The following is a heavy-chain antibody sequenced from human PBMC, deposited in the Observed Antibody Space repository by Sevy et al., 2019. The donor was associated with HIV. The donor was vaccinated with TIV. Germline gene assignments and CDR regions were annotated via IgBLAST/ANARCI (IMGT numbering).Heavy chain of an antibody. CDR2: ISSSSSYI. Sequence: GGSLRLSCAASGFTFSSYSMNWVRQAPGKGLEWVSSISSSSSYIYYADSVKGRFTISRDNAKNLRYLQMNSLRAEDTAVYYCGRDRDETYYYFWSCPNYFDYWGQGALVTVAS. J-gene: IGHJ4*02. V-gene: IGHV3-21*01. CDR1: GFTFSSYS. D-gene: IGHD3-3*01. CDR3: GRDRDETYYYFWSCPNYFDY.